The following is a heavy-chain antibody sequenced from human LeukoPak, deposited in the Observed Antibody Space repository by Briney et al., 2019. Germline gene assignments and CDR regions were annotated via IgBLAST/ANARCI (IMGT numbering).Heavy chain of an antibody. V-gene: IGHV3-64*01. CDR3: ARGYYDSSGNYQGLFDF. CDR2: ISSNGGST. Sequence: QPGASLRLSCGASGFTFSSYSMHWVRQAPGKGLEYVSSISSNGGSTYYANSVKGRFTISRDNSKNTLYLQMGSLRAEDMAVYYCARGYYDSSGNYQGLFDFWGQGTLVTVSS. D-gene: IGHD3-22*01. CDR1: GFTFSSYS. J-gene: IGHJ4*02.